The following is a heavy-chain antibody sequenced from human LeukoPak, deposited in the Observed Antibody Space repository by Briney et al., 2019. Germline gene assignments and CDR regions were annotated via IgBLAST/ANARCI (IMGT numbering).Heavy chain of an antibody. CDR1: GFNFNSYS. Sequence: GGSLRLSRAASGFNFNSYSMNWVRQAPGKGLEWVSSISSSSSYIYYADSVKGRFTISRDNARNSLYLQMNSLRAEDTAVYYCARDRLMMSSTMGFWGQGTLVTVSS. CDR3: ARDRLMMSSTMGF. V-gene: IGHV3-21*01. CDR2: ISSSSSYI. D-gene: IGHD2-2*01. J-gene: IGHJ4*02.